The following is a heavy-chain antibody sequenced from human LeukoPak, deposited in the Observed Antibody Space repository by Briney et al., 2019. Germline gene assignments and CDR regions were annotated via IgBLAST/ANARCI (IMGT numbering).Heavy chain of an antibody. CDR1: GGSISSYY. D-gene: IGHD3-3*01. Sequence: PSETLSLTCTVSGGSISSYYWSWIRQPPGKGLEWIGYIYYSGSTNYNPSLKSRVTISVDTSKNQFSLKLSSVTAADTAVYYCARAWFLEWLLFDYWGQGTLVTVSS. CDR3: ARAWFLEWLLFDY. V-gene: IGHV4-59*01. J-gene: IGHJ4*02. CDR2: IYYSGST.